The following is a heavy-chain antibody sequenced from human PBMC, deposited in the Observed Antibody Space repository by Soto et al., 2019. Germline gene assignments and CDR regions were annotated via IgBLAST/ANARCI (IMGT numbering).Heavy chain of an antibody. CDR3: AKVRSGGDAFDI. D-gene: IGHD2-15*01. J-gene: IGHJ3*02. V-gene: IGHV3-23*01. CDR2: INHSGGST. CDR1: RFTFSTYV. Sequence: ESVGGVVQPAGSLRLSCAASRFTFSTYVMSWVRQAPGKGLEWVSGINHSGGSTYYADSVKGRFTISRDNSKNTLYLQMNSLRVEDTAVYYCAKVRSGGDAFDIWGQGTMVTVSS.